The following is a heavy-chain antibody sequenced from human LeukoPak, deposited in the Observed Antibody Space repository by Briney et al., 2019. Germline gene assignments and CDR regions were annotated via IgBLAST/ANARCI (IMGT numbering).Heavy chain of an antibody. J-gene: IGHJ6*03. Sequence: ASVKVSCKASGGTFSSYAISWVRQAPGQGLEWMGGIIPIFGTANYAQKFQGRVTITTDESTRPAYMELSSLRSEDTAVYYCASPRDTAMVRGYYYYYYMDVWGKGTTVTVSS. CDR1: GGTFSSYA. V-gene: IGHV1-69*05. D-gene: IGHD5-18*01. CDR3: ASPRDTAMVRGYYYYYYMDV. CDR2: IIPIFGTA.